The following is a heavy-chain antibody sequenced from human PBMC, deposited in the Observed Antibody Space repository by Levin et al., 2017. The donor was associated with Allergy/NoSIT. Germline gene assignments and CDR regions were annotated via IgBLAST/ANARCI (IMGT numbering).Heavy chain of an antibody. CDR2: VYSGGST. CDR3: ARGAGGSSSYRYFDY. J-gene: IGHJ4*02. D-gene: IGHD6-13*01. V-gene: IGHV3-66*02. Sequence: PGESLKISCAASEFTVNSKYMNWVRQAPGKGLEWVSVVYSGGSTYYADSVEGRFTISRDSSKNTLYLQMNSLRVEDTAVYYCARGAGGSSSYRYFDYWSQGTLVTVSS. CDR1: EFTVNSKY.